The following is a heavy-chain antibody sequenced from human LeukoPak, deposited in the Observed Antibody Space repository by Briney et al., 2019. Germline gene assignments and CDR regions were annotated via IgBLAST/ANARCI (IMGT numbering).Heavy chain of an antibody. CDR2: IYYSGST. D-gene: IGHD6-19*01. V-gene: IGHV4-59*12. Sequence: SETLSLTCTVSGGSISSYYWSWIRQPPGKGLEWIGYIYYSGSTNYNPSLKSRVTISVDTSKNQFSLKLSSVTAADTAVYYCARDLAGGEGNYFDYWGQGTLVTVSS. J-gene: IGHJ4*02. CDR3: ARDLAGGEGNYFDY. CDR1: GGSISSYY.